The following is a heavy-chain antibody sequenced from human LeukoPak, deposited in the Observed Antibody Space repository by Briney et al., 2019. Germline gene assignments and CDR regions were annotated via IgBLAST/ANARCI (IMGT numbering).Heavy chain of an antibody. V-gene: IGHV3-21*01. J-gene: IGHJ4*02. CDR2: ISSSSYYI. D-gene: IGHD7-27*01. CDR1: GFTFSSYS. CDR3: ARDRTGEPDY. Sequence: PGGSLRLSCAASGFTFSSYSMNWVRQAPGKGLEWVSSISSSSYYIYYADSVKGRFTISRDNAKNSLYLQMNSQRAEDTAVYYCARDRTGEPDYWGQGTLVTVSS.